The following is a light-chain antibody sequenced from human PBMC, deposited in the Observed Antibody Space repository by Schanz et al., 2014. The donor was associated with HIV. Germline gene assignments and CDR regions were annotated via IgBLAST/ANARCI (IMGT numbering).Light chain of an antibody. J-gene: IGLJ1*01. Sequence: QSALTQPASVSGSPGQSITISCTGTSSDVGADNSVSWYQQHPGRAPRLLVYDVTYRPSGVSNRFSGSKSGNTASLTISGLQPEDEADYYCASYAGTSNYVFGGGTKLTVL. CDR3: ASYAGTSNYV. CDR1: SSDVGADNS. CDR2: DVT. V-gene: IGLV2-14*03.